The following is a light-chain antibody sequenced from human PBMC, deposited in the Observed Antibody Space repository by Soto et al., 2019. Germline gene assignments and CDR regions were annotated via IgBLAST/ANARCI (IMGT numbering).Light chain of an antibody. V-gene: IGKV1-9*01. CDR1: QGVSSY. J-gene: IGKJ4*01. Sequence: DIQLTQSPSFLSASVGDRVTIACRASQGVSSYLAWIQQRPGKAPKLLIYTASTLQSGVPSRFSGSGSGTEFTLTISSLQPEDFATYYCQQLNSYPLTFGGGTTVEIK. CDR3: QQLNSYPLT. CDR2: TAS.